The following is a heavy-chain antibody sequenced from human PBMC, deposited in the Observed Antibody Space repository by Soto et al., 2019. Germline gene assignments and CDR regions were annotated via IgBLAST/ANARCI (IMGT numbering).Heavy chain of an antibody. D-gene: IGHD6-13*01. Sequence: GGSLRLSCTASGFTFSSYAMSWVRQAPGKGLEWVSTISDSGGSTYYADSVKGRFTISRDNSKNTLYLQMNSLRAEDTAVYYCAKEKYTSSWSPFDYWGQGTLVTVSS. CDR1: GFTFSSYA. V-gene: IGHV3-23*01. J-gene: IGHJ4*02. CDR3: AKEKYTSSWSPFDY. CDR2: ISDSGGST.